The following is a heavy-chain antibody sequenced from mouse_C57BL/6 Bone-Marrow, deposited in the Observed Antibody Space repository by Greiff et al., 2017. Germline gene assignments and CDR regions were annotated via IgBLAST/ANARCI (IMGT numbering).Heavy chain of an antibody. CDR1: GYAFSSSW. V-gene: IGHV1-82*01. J-gene: IGHJ4*01. CDR2: IYPGDGDT. D-gene: IGHD2-1*01. Sequence: QVQLQQSGPELVKPGASVKISCKASGYAFSSSWMNWVKQRPGKGLEWIGRIYPGDGDTNYNGKFKGKATLTADKSSSTAYMQLSSLTSEDSAVYFCANYGNYVGSAMEYWGQGTSVTVSS. CDR3: ANYGNYVGSAMEY.